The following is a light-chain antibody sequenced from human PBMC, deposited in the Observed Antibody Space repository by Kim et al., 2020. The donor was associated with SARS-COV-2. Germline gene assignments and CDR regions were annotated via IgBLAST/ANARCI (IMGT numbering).Light chain of an antibody. V-gene: IGLV3-19*01. Sequence: YASWYQQKPGQAPLLVIYGNNNRPSGIPDRISGYRSENTATLTITGAQAEDEADYYCNSRDSSGDRHVVFAGGTQLTVL. CDR3: NSRDSSGDRHVV. J-gene: IGLJ2*01. CDR2: GNN. CDR1: Y.